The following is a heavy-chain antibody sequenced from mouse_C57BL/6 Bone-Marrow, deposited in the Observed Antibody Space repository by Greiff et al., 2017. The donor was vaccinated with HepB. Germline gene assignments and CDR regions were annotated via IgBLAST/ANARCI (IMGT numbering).Heavy chain of an antibody. D-gene: IGHD2-4*01. CDR2: INPSSGYT. V-gene: IGHV1-4*01. Sequence: VQLQQSGAELARPGASVKMSCKASGYTFTSYTMHWVKQRPGQGLEWIGYINPSSGYTKYNQKFKDKATLTADKSSSTAYMQLSSLTSEDSAVYYCATRSDYDYFDYWGQGTTLTVSS. J-gene: IGHJ2*01. CDR3: ATRSDYDYFDY. CDR1: GYTFTSYT.